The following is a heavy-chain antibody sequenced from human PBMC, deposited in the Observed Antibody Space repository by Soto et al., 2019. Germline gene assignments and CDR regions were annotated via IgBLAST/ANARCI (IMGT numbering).Heavy chain of an antibody. V-gene: IGHV4-39*01. CDR3: ARSEGLLWFGELSLDWFDP. CDR1: GSSISGSSYY. J-gene: IGHJ5*02. Sequence: PSETLSLTCTVSGSSISGSSYYWGWIRQPPGKGLEWIGSIYYSGSTYYNPSLKSRVTISVDTSKNQFSLKLSSVTAADTAVYYCARSEGLLWFGELSLDWFDPWGQGTLVTVSS. D-gene: IGHD3-10*01. CDR2: IYYSGST.